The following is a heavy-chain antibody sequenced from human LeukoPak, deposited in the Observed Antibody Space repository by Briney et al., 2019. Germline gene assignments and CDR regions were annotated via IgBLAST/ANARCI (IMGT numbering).Heavy chain of an antibody. CDR1: GGSMRTYY. CDR2: IYYTGGT. CDR3: ARGRVYCDAFDI. D-gene: IGHD2-8*02. V-gene: IGHV4-59*01. Sequence: SETLSLTCTVSGGSMRTYYWSWIRQPPGKGLEWVGCIYYTGGTNYNPSLKSRITISVDTSKSQFSLRLSSVTAADTAVYYCARGRVYCDAFDIWGQGTMVTVSS. J-gene: IGHJ3*02.